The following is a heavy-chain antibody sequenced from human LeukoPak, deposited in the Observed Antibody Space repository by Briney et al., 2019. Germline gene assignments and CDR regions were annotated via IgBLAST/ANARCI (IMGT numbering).Heavy chain of an antibody. CDR2: IYYSGST. V-gene: IGHV4-59*02. CDR3: ARRGQYDSSGRFDY. D-gene: IGHD3-22*01. Sequence: PSETLSLTCTVSGGSVSSYYWSWIRQPPGKGLEWIGYIYYSGSTNYNPSLKSRVTISVDTSKNQFSLKLSSVTAADTAVYYCARRGQYDSSGRFDYWGQGTLVTVSS. J-gene: IGHJ4*02. CDR1: GGSVSSYY.